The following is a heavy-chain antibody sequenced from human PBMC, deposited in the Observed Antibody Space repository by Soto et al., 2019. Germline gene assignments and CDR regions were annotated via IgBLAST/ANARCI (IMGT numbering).Heavy chain of an antibody. CDR2: IWYDGSNK. D-gene: IGHD6-19*01. V-gene: IGHV3-33*01. Sequence: LSLTCAASGFTFSSYGMHWVRQAPGKGLEWVAVIWYDGSNKYYADSVKGRFTISRDNSKNTLYLQMNSLRAEDTAVYYCARDGGSGDSLTYYFDYWGQGTLVTVSS. CDR1: GFTFSSYG. J-gene: IGHJ4*02. CDR3: ARDGGSGDSLTYYFDY.